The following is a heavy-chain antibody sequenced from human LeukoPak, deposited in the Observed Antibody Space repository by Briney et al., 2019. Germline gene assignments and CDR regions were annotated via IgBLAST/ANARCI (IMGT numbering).Heavy chain of an antibody. CDR2: ISGSGGST. CDR1: GFTFSSYA. D-gene: IGHD3-22*01. CDR3: AKSVNYYDSSGYFDY. J-gene: IGHJ4*02. V-gene: IGHV3-23*01. Sequence: GGSLRLSCAASGFTFSSYAMSWVRQAPGKGLEWISAISGSGGSTYYADSVKGRFTISRDNSKNTLYLQMNSLRAEDTAVYYCAKSVNYYDSSGYFDYWGQGTLVTVSS.